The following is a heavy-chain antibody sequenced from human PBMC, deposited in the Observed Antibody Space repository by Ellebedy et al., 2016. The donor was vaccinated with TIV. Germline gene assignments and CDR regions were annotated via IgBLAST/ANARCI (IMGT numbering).Heavy chain of an antibody. D-gene: IGHD3-10*01. Sequence: GESLKISCAASGFTFSSYAMSWVRQAPGKGLEWVSAISGSGGSTYYADSVKGRFTISRDNSKNTLSLQMNSLRAEDTAVYYCAKDRVRGWGYWGQGTLVTVSS. CDR2: ISGSGGST. CDR3: AKDRVRGWGY. V-gene: IGHV3-23*01. J-gene: IGHJ4*02. CDR1: GFTFSSYA.